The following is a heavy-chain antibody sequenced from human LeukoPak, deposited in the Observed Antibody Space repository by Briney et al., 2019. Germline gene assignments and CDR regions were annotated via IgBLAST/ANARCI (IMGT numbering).Heavy chain of an antibody. V-gene: IGHV4-34*01. CDR2: INHSGST. CDR1: GGSFSGYY. D-gene: IGHD4/OR15-4a*01. CDR3: ARSRTILLDY. J-gene: IGHJ4*02. Sequence: PSETLSLTCAVYGGSFSGYYWSWIRQPPGKGLEWIGEINHSGSTNYNPSLKSRVTISVDTSKNQFSLKLSSVTAADTAVYYCARSRTILLDYWGQGTLVTVSS.